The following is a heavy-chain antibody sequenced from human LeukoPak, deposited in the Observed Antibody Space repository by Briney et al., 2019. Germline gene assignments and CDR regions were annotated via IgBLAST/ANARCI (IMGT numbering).Heavy chain of an antibody. CDR1: DGSSSSGVHY. CDR3: ARMTTVTQPPRD. V-gene: IGHV4-30-4*01. D-gene: IGHD4-17*01. J-gene: IGHJ4*02. CDR2: IYYSGST. Sequence: SETLSSTGTASDGSSSSGVHYWSWIRHPPGKGLEWIGFIYYSGSTYYNPSLKSRVTISVDTSKNQFSLKLSSVTAADTAVYYCARMTTVTQPPRDWGQGTLVTVSS.